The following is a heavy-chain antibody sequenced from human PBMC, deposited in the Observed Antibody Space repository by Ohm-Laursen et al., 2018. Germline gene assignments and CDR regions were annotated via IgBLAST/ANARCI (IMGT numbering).Heavy chain of an antibody. J-gene: IGHJ3*01. V-gene: IGHV1-2*02. CDR2: FNPHSGGT. Sequence: ASVKVSCKASGYTFTGYYMHWVRQAPGQGLEWMGWFNPHSGGTNYAQKLQGRVTMTRDTSITTAYMELSRLRSDDTAVYYCARGGCTNGVCYRSGLDAFDLWGQGTMVTVSS. CDR1: GYTFTGYY. D-gene: IGHD2-8*01. CDR3: ARGGCTNGVCYRSGLDAFDL.